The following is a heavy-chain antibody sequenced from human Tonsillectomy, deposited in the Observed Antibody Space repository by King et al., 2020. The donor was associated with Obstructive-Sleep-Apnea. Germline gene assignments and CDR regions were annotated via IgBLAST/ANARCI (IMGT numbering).Heavy chain of an antibody. V-gene: IGHV2-26*01. Sequence: VTLKESGPVLVKPTETLTLTCTVSGFSLSNARMGVSWIRQPPGKALEWLAHIFSNDEKSYTTSLKSRLTISKDTSKSQGVLTMTNMDPVDTATYYCSRIRAHYSSGWFDPWGQGTLVTVSS. CDR3: SRIRAHYSSGWFDP. CDR2: IFSNDEK. J-gene: IGHJ5*02. CDR1: GFSLSNARMG. D-gene: IGHD6-19*01.